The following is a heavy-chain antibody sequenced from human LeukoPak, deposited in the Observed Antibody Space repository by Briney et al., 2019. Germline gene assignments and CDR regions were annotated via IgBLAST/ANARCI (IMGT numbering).Heavy chain of an antibody. V-gene: IGHV3-23*01. Sequence: GGSLRLSCAASGFTFSSFAMSWVRQAPGKGLEWVSAISGSGGSTYYADSVKGRFTISRDDSKNTLYLQMNSLRAEDTAVFYCARLYRVNIVGDFDYWGQGTLVTVSS. CDR2: ISGSGGST. J-gene: IGHJ4*02. D-gene: IGHD1-26*01. CDR3: ARLYRVNIVGDFDY. CDR1: GFTFSSFA.